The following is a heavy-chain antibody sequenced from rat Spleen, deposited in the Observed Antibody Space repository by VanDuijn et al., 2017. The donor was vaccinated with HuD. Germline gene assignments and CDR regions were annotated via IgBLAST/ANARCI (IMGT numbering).Heavy chain of an antibody. D-gene: IGHD1-4*01. Sequence: EVQPVESGVGPVQPGRSLKLSWVDSGFTFNNYWMTWIRQAPGTGLAWVASITNTGGSNYYPDSVKGRFTISRDNAKSTLYLQMNSLRSEDTATYYCTRRGDGSDYWGQGVMVTVSS. V-gene: IGHV5-31*01. CDR1: GFTFNNYW. J-gene: IGHJ2*01. CDR2: ITNTGGSN. CDR3: TRRGDGSDY.